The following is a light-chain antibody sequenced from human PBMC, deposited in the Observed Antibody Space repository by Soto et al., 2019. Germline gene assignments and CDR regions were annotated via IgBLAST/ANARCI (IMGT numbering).Light chain of an antibody. CDR1: QSVSNNY. J-gene: IGKJ4*01. CDR3: QQYGSSPLT. CDR2: GAS. V-gene: IGKV3-20*01. Sequence: EIVLTQSPGPLSLSPGERATLSCRASQSVSNNYLAWYQQKPGQAPRLLISGASSRATGIPDRFNGSGSGTDFTLTISRLEPEDFAVYYCQQYGSSPLTFGGGTKVEIK.